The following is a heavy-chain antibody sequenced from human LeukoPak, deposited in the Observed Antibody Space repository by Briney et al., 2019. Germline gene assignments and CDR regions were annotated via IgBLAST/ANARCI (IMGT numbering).Heavy chain of an antibody. CDR3: ARPHYSSSRYYFDY. CDR2: ISAYNGNT. CDR1: GYTFTSYG. Sequence: ASVKVSCKASGYTFTSYGISWVRQAPGQGLEWMGWISAYNGNTNYAQKLQGRVTMTRNTSISTAYMELSSLRSEDTAVYYCARPHYSSSRYYFDYWGQGTLVTVSS. D-gene: IGHD6-13*01. V-gene: IGHV1-18*01. J-gene: IGHJ4*02.